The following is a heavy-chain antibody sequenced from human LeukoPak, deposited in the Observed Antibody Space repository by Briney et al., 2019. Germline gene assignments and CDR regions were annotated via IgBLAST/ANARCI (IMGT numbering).Heavy chain of an antibody. CDR2: ISGSGGST. Sequence: PGGSLRLSCAASGFTFSSYGMSWVRQAPGKGLEWVSAISGSGGSTYYADSVKGRFTISRDNSKNTLFLQMNTLRPEDTAVYSCAKTERDIVVVPDAIFDYWGQGTLVTVSS. CDR1: GFTFSSYG. V-gene: IGHV3-23*01. J-gene: IGHJ4*02. D-gene: IGHD2-2*01. CDR3: AKTERDIVVVPDAIFDY.